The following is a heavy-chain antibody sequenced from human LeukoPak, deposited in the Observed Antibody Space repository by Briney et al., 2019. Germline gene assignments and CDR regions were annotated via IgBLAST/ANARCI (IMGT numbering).Heavy chain of an antibody. J-gene: IGHJ3*02. Sequence: GGSLRLSCAASGFTFSSHWMPWVRQAPGKGLVWVSRINGDGSNTTYADSVKGRFTISRDNAKNTLYLQMNSLRAEDTAVYHCARSKGWYSTDAFDIWGQGTMVTVSS. CDR1: GFTFSSHW. V-gene: IGHV3-74*03. CDR2: INGDGSNT. CDR3: ARSKGWYSTDAFDI. D-gene: IGHD6-19*01.